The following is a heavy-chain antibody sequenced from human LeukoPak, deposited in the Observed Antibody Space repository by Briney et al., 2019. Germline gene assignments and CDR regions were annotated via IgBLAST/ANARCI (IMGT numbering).Heavy chain of an antibody. J-gene: IGHJ5*02. CDR2: IIAIFVTA. V-gene: IGHV1-69*13. CDR3: ARDPRHCSSTSCYGGCFDP. CDR1: GGTFTSYA. Sequence: RATVKVSCKASGGTFTSYAISWVRQAPGHGLEWLGGIIAIFVTANYAQKFQGRVTITADESTSTAYMELSRLRSEDTAVYYCARDPRHCSSTSCYGGCFDPWGQGTLVTVSS. D-gene: IGHD2-2*01.